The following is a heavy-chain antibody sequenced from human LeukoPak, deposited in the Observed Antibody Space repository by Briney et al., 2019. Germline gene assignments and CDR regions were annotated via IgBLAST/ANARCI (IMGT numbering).Heavy chain of an antibody. CDR1: GGSISSYY. CDR2: IYYSGST. CDR3: ARATGSSSDFDY. J-gene: IGHJ4*02. V-gene: IGHV4-59*01. D-gene: IGHD3-22*01. Sequence: SETLSLTCTVSGGSISSYYWSWIRQPPGKGLEWIGYIYYSGSTNYNPSLKSRVTISVDTSKNQFSLKLSSGTAADTAVYYCARATGSSSDFDYWGQGTLVTVSS.